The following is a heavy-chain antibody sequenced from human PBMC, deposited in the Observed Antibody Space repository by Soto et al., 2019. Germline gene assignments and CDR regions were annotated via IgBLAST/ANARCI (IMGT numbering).Heavy chain of an antibody. J-gene: IGHJ4*02. CDR1: GGSISSGGYS. D-gene: IGHD6-13*01. V-gene: IGHV4-30-2*01. CDR2: IYHSGST. CDR3: ASSHAGAHITAAVH. Sequence: QLQLQESGSGLVQPSQTLSLTCAVSGGSISSGGYSWSWIRQPPGKGLEWIGYIYHSGSTYYNPSLKRRVTISVDRSKNQFSLKLSSVTAADTAVYYCASSHAGAHITAAVHWGQGTLVTVSS.